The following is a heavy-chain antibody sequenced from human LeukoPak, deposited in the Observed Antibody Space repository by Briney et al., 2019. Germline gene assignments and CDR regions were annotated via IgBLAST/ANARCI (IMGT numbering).Heavy chain of an antibody. Sequence: SETLSLTCAVYAGSFSGYYWSWIRQPPGKGVEWIGEINHSGSTNYNPSLKSRVTISVDTSKNQFSLKLSSVTATDTAVYYCARGLEWLVPNYWGQGTLVTVSS. D-gene: IGHD6-19*01. J-gene: IGHJ4*02. CDR1: AGSFSGYY. V-gene: IGHV4-34*01. CDR3: ARGLEWLVPNY. CDR2: INHSGST.